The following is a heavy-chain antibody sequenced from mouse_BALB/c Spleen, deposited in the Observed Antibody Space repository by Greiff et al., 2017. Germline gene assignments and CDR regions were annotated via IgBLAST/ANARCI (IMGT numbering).Heavy chain of an antibody. V-gene: IGHV1-69*01. J-gene: IGHJ2*01. CDR2: IDTSDSYT. D-gene: IGHD1-1*01. CDR3: AREGIYYYGSTNYFDY. CDR1: GYTFTDYW. Sequence: VQLQQPGAELVMPGASVKMSCKASGYTFTDYWMHWVKQRPGQGLEWIGVIDTSDSYTSYNQKFKGKATLTVDESSSTAYMQLSSLTSEDSAVYYCAREGIYYYGSTNYFDYWGQGTTLTVSS.